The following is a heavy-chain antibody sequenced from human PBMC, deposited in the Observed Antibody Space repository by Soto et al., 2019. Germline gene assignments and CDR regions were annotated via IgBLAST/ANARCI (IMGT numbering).Heavy chain of an antibody. Sequence: VGSLILSCSASGFNFSIYCMHLVRQAPGKGLEWVAVISYDGSNKYYADSVKGRFTISRDNSKNTLYLQMNSLRAEDTAVYYCARVEVEMATALAYWGQGTLVTVSS. CDR3: ARVEVEMATALAY. CDR2: ISYDGSNK. CDR1: GFNFSIYC. J-gene: IGHJ4*02. V-gene: IGHV3-30*03. D-gene: IGHD5-18*01.